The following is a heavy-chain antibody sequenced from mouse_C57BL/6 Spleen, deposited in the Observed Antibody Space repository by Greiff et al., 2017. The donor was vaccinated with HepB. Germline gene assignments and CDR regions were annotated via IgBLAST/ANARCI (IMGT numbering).Heavy chain of an antibody. J-gene: IGHJ1*03. CDR3: ARHEVLNFDV. CDR1: GFTFSSYG. CDR2: ISSGGSYT. D-gene: IGHD5-1*01. Sequence: DVHLVESGGDLVKPGGSLKLSCAASGFTFSSYGMSWVRQTPDKRLEWVATISSGGSYTYYPDSVKGRFTISRDNAKNTLYLQMSSLKSEDTAMYYCARHEVLNFDVWGTGTTVTVSS. V-gene: IGHV5-6*01.